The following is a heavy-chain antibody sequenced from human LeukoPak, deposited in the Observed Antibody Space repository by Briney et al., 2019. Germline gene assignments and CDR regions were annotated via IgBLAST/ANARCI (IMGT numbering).Heavy chain of an antibody. CDR1: GYTFINYA. CDR2: INPNSGGT. CDR3: ARPDDYGGRYNWFDP. D-gene: IGHD4-23*01. Sequence: ASVKVSCKASGYTFINYAISWVRQAPGQGLEWMGWINPNSGGTNYAQKFQGRVTMTRDTSISTAYMELSRLRSDDTAVYYCARPDDYGGRYNWFDPWGQGTLVTVSS. J-gene: IGHJ5*02. V-gene: IGHV1-2*02.